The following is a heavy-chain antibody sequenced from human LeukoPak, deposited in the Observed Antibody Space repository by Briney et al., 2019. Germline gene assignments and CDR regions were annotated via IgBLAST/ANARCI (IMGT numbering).Heavy chain of an antibody. J-gene: IGHJ4*02. CDR1: GGSISSSSYY. D-gene: IGHD3-22*01. CDR3: ATDSSGYYIDY. Sequence: PSETLSLTCTVSGGSISSSSYYWGWIRQPPGKGLEWIGSIYYSGSIYYNPYLKSRVTLSVDTSKKQFSLKLSSVTAADTALYYCATDSSGYYIDYWGQGTLVTVSS. CDR2: IYYSGSI. V-gene: IGHV4-39*01.